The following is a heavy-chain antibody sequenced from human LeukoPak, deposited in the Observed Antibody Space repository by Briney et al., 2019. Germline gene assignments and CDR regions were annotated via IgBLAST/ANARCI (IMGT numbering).Heavy chain of an antibody. Sequence: SETLSLTCTVSGGSITSRTYYWGWIRQPPGKGLEWIGSIHYSGSTYYSLSLKSRVTISVDTSKNQFSLMLRSVTAADTAVYYCTRVERIDGSCYTFDYWGLGTLVIVSS. CDR3: TRVERIDGSCYTFDY. D-gene: IGHD2-15*01. V-gene: IGHV4-39*07. CDR1: GGSITSRTYY. J-gene: IGHJ4*02. CDR2: IHYSGST.